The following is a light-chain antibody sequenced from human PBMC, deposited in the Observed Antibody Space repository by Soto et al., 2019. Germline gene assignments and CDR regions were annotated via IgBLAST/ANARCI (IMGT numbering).Light chain of an antibody. CDR1: QGISSW. J-gene: IGKJ1*01. CDR2: MAS. V-gene: IGKV1-5*03. CDR3: QQYNSQAT. Sequence: DIQITQSPSTLSASVGDRVTITCRASQGISSWLAWYQQKPGKAPKLLIYMASSLESGVPPRFSGSGAGTEFTLTISSLQPDDFATYFCQQYNSQATFGQGTKVDI.